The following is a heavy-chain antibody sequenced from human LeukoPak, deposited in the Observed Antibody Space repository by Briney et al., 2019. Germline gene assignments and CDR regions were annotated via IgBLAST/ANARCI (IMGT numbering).Heavy chain of an antibody. D-gene: IGHD6-6*01. CDR3: AREGGSSPGQAFDY. Sequence: GASVTVSCKASGYTFTGYYMHWVRQAPGQGLEWMGWINPNSGGTNYAQKFQGRVTMTRDTSISTAYMELSRLRSDDTAVYYCAREGGSSPGQAFDYWGQGTLVTVSS. CDR2: INPNSGGT. J-gene: IGHJ4*02. V-gene: IGHV1-2*02. CDR1: GYTFTGYY.